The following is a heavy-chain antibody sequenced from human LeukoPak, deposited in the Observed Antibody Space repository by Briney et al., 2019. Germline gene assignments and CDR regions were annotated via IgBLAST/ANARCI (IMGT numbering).Heavy chain of an antibody. V-gene: IGHV4-59*12. J-gene: IGHJ4*02. CDR3: ARGVYYYGSGSYYY. D-gene: IGHD3-10*01. Sequence: SETLSLTCTVSGGSISNNYWSWIRQPPEKGLEWIGYIYDSGSTNYNPSLKRRLTISVDTSKNQFSLKLSSVTAADTAVYYCARGVYYYGSGSYYYWGQGTLVTVSS. CDR1: GGSISNNY. CDR2: IYDSGST.